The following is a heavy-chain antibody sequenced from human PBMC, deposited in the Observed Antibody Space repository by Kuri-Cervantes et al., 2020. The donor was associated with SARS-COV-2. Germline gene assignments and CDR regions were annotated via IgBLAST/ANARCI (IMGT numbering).Heavy chain of an antibody. CDR1: GFMFSRYW. CDR2: IKSKTDGGTT. Sequence: GESLKISCAASGFMFSRYWMSWVRQAPGKGLEWVGRIKSKTDGGTTDYAAPVKGRFTISRDDSKNTLYLQMNSLKTEDTAVYYCTTDLPNPTYPRYYYYYYGMDVWGQGTTVTVSS. D-gene: IGHD2-2*02. J-gene: IGHJ6*02. V-gene: IGHV3-15*01. CDR3: TTDLPNPTYPRYYYYYYGMDV.